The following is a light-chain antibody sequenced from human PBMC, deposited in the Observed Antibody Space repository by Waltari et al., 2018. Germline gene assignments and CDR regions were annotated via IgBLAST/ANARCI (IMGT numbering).Light chain of an antibody. CDR1: SSDVGGFDY. Sequence: QSALPQPPSASGSPGQSVTISCTGPSSDVGGFDYVSWYQQHPGKVPRLMIYEVSKRPSGVPDRFSGSKSGNTASLTVSGLQVEDEADYYCSSFAGSSQMLFGGGTKLTVL. V-gene: IGLV2-8*01. CDR3: SSFAGSSQML. J-gene: IGLJ2*01. CDR2: EVS.